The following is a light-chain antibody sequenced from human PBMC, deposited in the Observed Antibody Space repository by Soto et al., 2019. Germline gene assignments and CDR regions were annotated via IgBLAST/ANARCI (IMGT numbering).Light chain of an antibody. CDR3: QSYDSSLPWV. J-gene: IGLJ3*02. V-gene: IGLV1-40*01. CDR1: SSNIGAGYD. CDR2: GNS. Sequence: QSVLTQPPSLSGAPGQRVTISCTGSSSNIGAGYDVHWYQQLPGTAPKLLIYGNSNRPSGVPDRFSGSKSGTSASLAITGLQAEDEADYYCQSYDSSLPWVFGGGTKLTVL.